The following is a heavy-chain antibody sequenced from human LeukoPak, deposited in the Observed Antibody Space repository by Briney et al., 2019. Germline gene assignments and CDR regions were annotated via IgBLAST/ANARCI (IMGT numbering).Heavy chain of an antibody. Sequence: GGSLRLSCAASGFTFSSHAMNWVRQAPGKGLEWVSSMSGSGGSTYYADSVKGRFTISRDDSKNTLYLQMNNLRAEDTAVYYCARVRYGELDVWGQGTTVTVSS. CDR2: MSGSGGST. CDR3: ARVRYGELDV. CDR1: GFTFSSHA. D-gene: IGHD4-17*01. V-gene: IGHV3-23*01. J-gene: IGHJ6*02.